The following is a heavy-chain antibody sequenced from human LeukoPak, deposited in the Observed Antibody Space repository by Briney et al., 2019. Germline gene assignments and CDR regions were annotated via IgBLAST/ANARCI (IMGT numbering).Heavy chain of an antibody. V-gene: IGHV1-2*02. J-gene: IGHJ4*02. CDR1: GYTFTGYY. Sequence: ASVKVSCKASGYTFTGYYMHWVRQAPGQGLEWMGWINPNSGGTNYAQKFQGRVTMTRDTSISTAYMELSRLRSDDTAVCYCARESARLYYFDYWGQGTLVTVSS. D-gene: IGHD6-6*01. CDR2: INPNSGGT. CDR3: ARESARLYYFDY.